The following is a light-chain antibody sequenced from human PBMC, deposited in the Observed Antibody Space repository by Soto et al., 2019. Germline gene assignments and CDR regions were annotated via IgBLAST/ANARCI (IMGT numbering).Light chain of an antibody. Sequence: QSALTQPASMSGSPGQSITISCTGISSDVGGYTYVSWYQQHPGKAPKLMISDVSNRPSGVSNRFSASKSGNTASLTSSGLQAEDEADYYCVSYTTTSTLVVFGGGTKLTVL. CDR3: VSYTTTSTLVV. J-gene: IGLJ3*02. CDR2: DVS. V-gene: IGLV2-14*01. CDR1: SSDVGGYTY.